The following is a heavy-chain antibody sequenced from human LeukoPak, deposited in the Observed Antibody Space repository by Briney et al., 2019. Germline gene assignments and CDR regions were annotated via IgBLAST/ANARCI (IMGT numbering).Heavy chain of an antibody. D-gene: IGHD3-3*01. CDR1: RFTISSYA. Sequence: GGSLRLSCAASRFTISSYAMSWVRQAPGKGLEWVSGISGSSGSTYYADSVKGRSTIARDKSKNTVYLQMNSLRAEDTAVYYCAKDLQYYDFWSGYLSHDAFDIWGQGTMVTVSS. CDR3: AKDLQYYDFWSGYLSHDAFDI. J-gene: IGHJ3*02. V-gene: IGHV3-23*01. CDR2: ISGSSGST.